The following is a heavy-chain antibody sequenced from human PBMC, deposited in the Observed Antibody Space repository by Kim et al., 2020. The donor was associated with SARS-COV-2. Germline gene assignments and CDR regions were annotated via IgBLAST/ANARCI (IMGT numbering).Heavy chain of an antibody. CDR2: IYHSGST. Sequence: SETLSLTCAVSGGSISSGGYSWSWIRQPPGKGLEWIGYIYHSGSTYYNPSLKSRVTISVDRSKNQFSLKLSSVTAADTAVYYCARDIAGTYYFDYWGQGTLVTVSS. CDR3: ARDIAGTYYFDY. J-gene: IGHJ4*02. V-gene: IGHV4-30-2*01. D-gene: IGHD6-13*01. CDR1: GGSISSGGYS.